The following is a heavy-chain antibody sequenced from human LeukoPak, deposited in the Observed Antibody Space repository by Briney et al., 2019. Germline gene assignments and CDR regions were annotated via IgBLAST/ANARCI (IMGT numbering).Heavy chain of an antibody. CDR2: MNPNSGNT. J-gene: IGHJ3*02. CDR3: AREGSAGVDAFDI. Sequence: ASVKVSCKASGYTFTSYDINWVRQATGHGLERMGWMNPNSGNTGYAQKFQGRVTITRNTSISTAYMELSSLRSEDTAVYYCAREGSAGVDAFDIWGQGTMVTVSS. D-gene: IGHD2-8*02. CDR1: GYTFTSYD. V-gene: IGHV1-8*03.